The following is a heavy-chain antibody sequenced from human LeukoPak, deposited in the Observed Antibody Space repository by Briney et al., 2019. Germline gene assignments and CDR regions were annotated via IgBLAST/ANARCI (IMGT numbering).Heavy chain of an antibody. CDR2: IYYSGST. J-gene: IGHJ4*02. CDR1: GGSISSGGYY. V-gene: IGHV4-31*03. D-gene: IGHD2-15*01. Sequence: IPSETLSLTCTVSGGSISSGGYYWSWIRQHPGKGLEWIGYIYYSGSTYYNPSLKSRVTISVDTSKNQSSLKLSSVTAADTAVYYCARVRCSGGSCYSDYWGQGTLVTVSS. CDR3: ARVRCSGGSCYSDY.